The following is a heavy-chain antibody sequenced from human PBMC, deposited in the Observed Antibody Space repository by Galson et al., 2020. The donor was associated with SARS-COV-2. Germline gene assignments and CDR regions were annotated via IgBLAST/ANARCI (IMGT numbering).Heavy chain of an antibody. Sequence: ASVKVSCKVSGYTLTELYMHWVRQAPGKGLEWMGGFDPEDGETIYAQKFQGRVTMTEDTSTDTAYMELSSLGSEDSAVYYCATVPAIFGVVIIQGWGWGEFDYWGQGTLVAVSS. J-gene: IGHJ4*02. V-gene: IGHV1-24*01. CDR1: GYTLTELY. CDR3: ATVPAIFGVVIIQGWGWGEFDY. CDR2: FDPEDGET. D-gene: IGHD3-3*01.